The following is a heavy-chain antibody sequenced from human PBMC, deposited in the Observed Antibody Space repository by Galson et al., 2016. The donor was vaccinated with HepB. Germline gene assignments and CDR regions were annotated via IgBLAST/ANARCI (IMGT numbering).Heavy chain of an antibody. V-gene: IGHV3-74*01. CDR1: GFTLSRFC. CDR2: IDYDGRTT. Sequence: SLRLSCAASGFTLSRFCMHWVRQVPGKGLVWVSRIDYDGRTTGYADSVKGRFTISRDDAKNTLYLQMNSLGAEDTAVYYCTRGHNTMISSIIDFWGQGTLVTVSS. J-gene: IGHJ4*02. CDR3: TRGHNTMISSIIDF. D-gene: IGHD3-22*01.